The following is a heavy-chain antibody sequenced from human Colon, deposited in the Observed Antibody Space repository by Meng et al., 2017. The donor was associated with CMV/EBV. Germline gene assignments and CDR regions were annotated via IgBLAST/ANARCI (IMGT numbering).Heavy chain of an antibody. J-gene: IGHJ3*02. CDR3: ARGSGHYDFWSGSLSGFDI. Sequence: GGSLRLSCEASGFSVTVHYMNWVRQAPGKGLEWVSVMYSGGETYYPGSVKGRFTISRENAKNSLYLQMNSLRAGDTAVYYCARGSGHYDFWSGSLSGFDIWGQGTMVTVSS. CDR1: GFSVTVHY. D-gene: IGHD3-3*01. CDR2: MYSGGET. V-gene: IGHV3-13*01.